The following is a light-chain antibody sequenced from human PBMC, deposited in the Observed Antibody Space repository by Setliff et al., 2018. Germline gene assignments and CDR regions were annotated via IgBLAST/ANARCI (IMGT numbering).Light chain of an antibody. CDR3: NAYTSRSTYV. CDR1: SSDVGSYDL. CDR2: NVS. V-gene: IGLV2-14*03. Sequence: QSALTQPASVSGSPGQSITIPCSGTSSDVGSYDLVSWYQQHPGNAPKLIIYNVSGRPSGVSHRFSGSKSDNTASLTISGLQAEDEADYYCNAYTSRSTYVFGSGTKVTV. J-gene: IGLJ1*01.